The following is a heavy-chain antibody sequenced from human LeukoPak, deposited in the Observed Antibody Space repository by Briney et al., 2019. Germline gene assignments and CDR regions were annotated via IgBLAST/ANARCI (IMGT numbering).Heavy chain of an antibody. CDR2: ISGSGGST. J-gene: IGHJ6*02. Sequence: GGSLRLSCAASGFTFDDYAMHWVRQAPGKGLEWVSGISGSGGSTYYADSVKGRFTISRDNSKNTLYLQMNSLRAEDTAVYYCAKWGIVVVPAPYGMDVWGQGTTVTVSS. V-gene: IGHV3-23*01. CDR1: GFTFDDYA. CDR3: AKWGIVVVPAPYGMDV. D-gene: IGHD2-2*01.